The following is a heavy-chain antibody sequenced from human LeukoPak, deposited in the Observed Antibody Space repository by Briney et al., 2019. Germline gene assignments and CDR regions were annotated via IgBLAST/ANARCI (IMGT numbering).Heavy chain of an antibody. CDR3: ARADVLGYCSGGSCSGDAFDI. D-gene: IGHD2-15*01. V-gene: IGHV4-34*01. CDR2: INHSGST. J-gene: IGHJ3*02. CDR1: GGSFSGYY. Sequence: PSETLSLTCAVHGGSFSGYYWSWIRQPPGKGLEWIGEINHSGSTDYNPSLKSRVTISVDTSKNQFSLKLSSVTAADTAVYYCARADVLGYCSGGSCSGDAFDIWGQGTMVTVSS.